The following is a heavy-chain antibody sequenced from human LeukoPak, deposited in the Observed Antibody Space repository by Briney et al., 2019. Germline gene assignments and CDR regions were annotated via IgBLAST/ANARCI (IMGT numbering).Heavy chain of an antibody. V-gene: IGHV4-34*01. CDR1: GGPFSTYY. CDR3: AKLTSDLHDTDYGDYDDY. D-gene: IGHD4-17*01. CDR2: INHRGNT. J-gene: IGHJ4*02. Sequence: SETLSLTCAVYGGPFSTYYWTWVRQPPGKGVEWIGEINHRGNTIYNPSLKSRVAMSVDTAENQFSLKLTSLTAAETAVYYCAKLTSDLHDTDYGDYDDYWGQGTLVTVSS.